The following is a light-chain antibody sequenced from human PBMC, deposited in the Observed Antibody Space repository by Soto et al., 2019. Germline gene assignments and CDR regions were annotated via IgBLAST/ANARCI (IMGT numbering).Light chain of an antibody. V-gene: IGKV3-15*01. J-gene: IGKJ2*01. CDR1: QSVSSN. Sequence: EIVMTQSPATLSVSPGERATLSCRASQSVSSNLAWYQQKPGQAPRLLIYGASTRATGIPVRFSGSGSGTEFTLTISSLQSEDFADYDCQQYNNWPPLYTFGEGTKLEIK. CDR2: GAS. CDR3: QQYNNWPPLYT.